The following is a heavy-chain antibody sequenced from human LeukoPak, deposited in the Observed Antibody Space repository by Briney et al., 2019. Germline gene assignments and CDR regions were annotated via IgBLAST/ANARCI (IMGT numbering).Heavy chain of an antibody. V-gene: IGHV3-21*01. Sequence: GGSLRLSCAASGFTFSSYSMNWVRQAPGKGLEWVSSISSGSSYIYYADSVKGRFTISRDNAKNSLYLQMNSLRAEDTAVYYCARLYSSSWYSAFDIWGQGTMVTVSS. CDR1: GFTFSSYS. CDR3: ARLYSSSWYSAFDI. CDR2: ISSGSSYI. D-gene: IGHD6-13*01. J-gene: IGHJ3*02.